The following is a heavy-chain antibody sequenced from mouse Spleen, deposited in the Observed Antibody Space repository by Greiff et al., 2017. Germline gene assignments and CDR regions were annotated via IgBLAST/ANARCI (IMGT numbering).Heavy chain of an antibody. CDR2: IYPSDSET. Sequence: QVQLQQPGAELVRPGSSVKLSCKASGYTFTSYWMDWVKQRPGQGLEWIGNIYPSDSETHYNQKFKDKATLTVDKSSSTAYMQLSSLTSEDSAVYYCAREYGNSDAYWGQGTLVTVSA. V-gene: IGHV1-61*01. CDR1: GYTFTSYW. D-gene: IGHD2-10*02. J-gene: IGHJ3*01. CDR3: AREYGNSDAY.